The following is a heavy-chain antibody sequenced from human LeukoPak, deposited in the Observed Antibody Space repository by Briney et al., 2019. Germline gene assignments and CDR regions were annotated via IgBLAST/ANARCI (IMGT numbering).Heavy chain of an antibody. CDR3: ARSLWPEDY. D-gene: IGHD2-21*01. V-gene: IGHV3-7*01. J-gene: IGHJ4*02. CDR1: GFYFIFYW. CDR2: INQDGSDQ. Sequence: SVILSCAASGFYFIFYWASGLGPAPGNGVDGGPNINQDGSDQNYVDSVRGRFTISRDNAKNSTYMQMNSLRVEDTAVYYCARSLWPEDYWGQGILVTVSS.